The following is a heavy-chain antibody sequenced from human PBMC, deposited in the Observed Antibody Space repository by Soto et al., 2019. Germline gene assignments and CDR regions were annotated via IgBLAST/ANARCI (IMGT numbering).Heavy chain of an antibody. J-gene: IGHJ4*02. CDR3: ATHPTTVTTSALDY. D-gene: IGHD4-4*01. CDR2: IDPSDSYT. CDR1: GYSFTSYW. V-gene: IGHV5-10-1*01. Sequence: GESLKISCKGSGYSFTSYWISWVRQMPGKGLEWMGRIDPSDSYTNYSPSFQGHVTISADKSISTAYLQWSSLKASDTAMYYCATHPTTVTTSALDYWGQGXLVTVYS.